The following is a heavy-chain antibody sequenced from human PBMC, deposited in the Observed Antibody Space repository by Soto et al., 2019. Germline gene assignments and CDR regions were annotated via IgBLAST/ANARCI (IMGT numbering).Heavy chain of an antibody. CDR1: GFTFSSHG. CDR2: IWDDGSNK. V-gene: IGHV3-33*08. CDR3: ARGGRSLPQPLDC. Sequence: QVQLVESGGGVVQPGRSLTLSCEASGFTFSSHGMHWVRQAPGKGLEWLAIIWDDGSNKYYADSVKGRFTISRDNSKNTLSLQMNNLRVEDTAVYYCARGGRSLPQPLDCVGQGTMVTFSS. J-gene: IGHJ4*02. D-gene: IGHD1-26*01.